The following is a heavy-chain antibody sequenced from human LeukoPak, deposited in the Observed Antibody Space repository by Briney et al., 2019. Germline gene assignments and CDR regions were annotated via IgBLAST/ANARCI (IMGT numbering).Heavy chain of an antibody. J-gene: IGHJ4*02. CDR2: ISSSSSYI. CDR3: AKQAFWNYDS. D-gene: IGHD3-3*01. Sequence: GGSLRLSCAASGFTFSSYSMNWVRQAPGKGLEWVSSISSSSSYIYYADSVKGRFTISRDNAKNSIYLEMNSLRAQDTAIYYCAKQAFWNYDSWGRGTLVIVSS. V-gene: IGHV3-21*06. CDR1: GFTFSSYS.